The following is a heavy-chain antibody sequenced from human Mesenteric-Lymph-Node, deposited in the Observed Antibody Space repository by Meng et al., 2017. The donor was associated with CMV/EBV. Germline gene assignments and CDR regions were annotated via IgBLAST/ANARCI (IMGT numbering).Heavy chain of an antibody. CDR1: GGSFNGYF. CDR2: INHSGTT. D-gene: IGHD6-13*01. V-gene: IGHV4-34*09. J-gene: IGHJ4*02. CDR3: TRAAAGTPFDY. Sequence: SETLSLTCAVYGGSFNGYFWTWIRQPPGKGLEWVGQINHSGTTNYNPSLKSRVTISVDTSKNQFSLKLNSVTAADTAVYYCTRAAAGTPFDYWGQGTLVTVSS.